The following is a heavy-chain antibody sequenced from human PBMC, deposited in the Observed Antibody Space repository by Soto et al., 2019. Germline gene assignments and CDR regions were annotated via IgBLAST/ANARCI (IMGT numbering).Heavy chain of an antibody. CDR2: ISYDGSNK. CDR3: ARAIVAVAGTLGLDY. J-gene: IGHJ4*02. D-gene: IGHD6-19*01. CDR1: GFTFSSYA. Sequence: QVQLVESGGGVVQPGRSLRLSCAASGFTFSSYAMHWVRQAPGKGLEWVAVISYDGSNKYYADSVKGRFTISRDNSKNTLYLPMNSLRAADTAVYYCARAIVAVAGTLGLDYWGKGTLVTVSS. V-gene: IGHV3-30-3*01.